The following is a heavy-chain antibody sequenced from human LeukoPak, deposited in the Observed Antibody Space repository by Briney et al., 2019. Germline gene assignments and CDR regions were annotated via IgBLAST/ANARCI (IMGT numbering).Heavy chain of an antibody. Sequence: PGGSLRLTCAASGFTFSSYSMNGVRHAPGKGLEWVSVLYSDGRTYYADSVKGRFTISRDTSKNTLYLQVNSLRAEDTAVYYCARGGGYYPIDYWGQGTLVTVSS. CDR1: GFTFSSYS. CDR2: LYSDGRT. J-gene: IGHJ4*02. V-gene: IGHV3-53*01. D-gene: IGHD2-15*01. CDR3: ARGGGYYPIDY.